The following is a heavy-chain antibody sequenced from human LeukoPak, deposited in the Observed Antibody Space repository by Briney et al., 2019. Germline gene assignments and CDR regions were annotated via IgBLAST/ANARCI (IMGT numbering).Heavy chain of an antibody. D-gene: IGHD2-2*01. CDR2: INAGNGNT. CDR3: ARPKYCSSTSCYNWFDP. Sequence: GASVKGSCKASGYTFTSYAMHWVRQAPGQRLEWMGWINAGNGNTKYSQKFQGRVTITRDTSASTAYMELSSLRSEDTAVYYCARPKYCSSTSCYNWFDPWGQGTLVTVSS. CDR1: GYTFTSYA. J-gene: IGHJ5*02. V-gene: IGHV1-3*01.